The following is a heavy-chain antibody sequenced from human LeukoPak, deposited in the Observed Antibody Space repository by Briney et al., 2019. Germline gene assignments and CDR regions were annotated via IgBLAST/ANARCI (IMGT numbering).Heavy chain of an antibody. V-gene: IGHV3-30*04. Sequence: GRSLRLSCAASGFTFSSYAMHWVRQAPGKGLEWVAVISYDGSNKYYADSVKGRFTISRDNSKNTLYLQMNSLRAEDTAVYYCANGKSYYYDSSGYPRYSDLWGRGTLVTVSS. CDR1: GFTFSSYA. D-gene: IGHD3-22*01. CDR3: ANGKSYYYDSSGYPRYSDL. J-gene: IGHJ2*01. CDR2: ISYDGSNK.